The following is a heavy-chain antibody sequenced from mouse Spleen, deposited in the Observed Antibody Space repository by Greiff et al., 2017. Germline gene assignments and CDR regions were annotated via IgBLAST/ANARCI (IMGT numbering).Heavy chain of an antibody. CDR3: TDGPYAMDY. CDR2: IRLKSDNYAT. D-gene: IGHD1-2*01. J-gene: IGHJ4*01. Sequence: DVMLVESGGGLVQPGGSMKLSCVASGFTFSNYWMNWVRQSPEKGLEWVAQIRLKSDNYATHYAESVKGRFTISRDDSKSSVYLQMNNLRAEDTGIYYCTDGPYAMDYWGQGTSVTVSS. V-gene: IGHV6-3*01. CDR1: GFTFSNYW.